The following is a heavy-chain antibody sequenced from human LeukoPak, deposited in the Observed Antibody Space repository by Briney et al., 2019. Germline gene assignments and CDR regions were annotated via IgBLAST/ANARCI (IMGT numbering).Heavy chain of an antibody. V-gene: IGHV5-51*01. J-gene: IGHJ4*02. CDR3: ARRDTTYFDY. CDR1: AYKFSNYW. Sequence: GESLKISCKGAAYKFSNYWIAWVRQRPWEDLEWMGIIYPDDSDTRYSPSFQGQVTISADKSISTAYLQWTSLKASDTAIYYCARRDTTYFDYWGQGSLVTVSS. D-gene: IGHD1-1*01. CDR2: IYPDDSDT.